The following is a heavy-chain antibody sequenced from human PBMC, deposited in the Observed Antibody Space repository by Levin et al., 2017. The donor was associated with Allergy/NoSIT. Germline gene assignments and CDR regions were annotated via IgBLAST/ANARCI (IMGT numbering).Heavy chain of an antibody. Sequence: GGSLRLSCAASGFTFSSYWMSWVRQAPGKGLEWVANIKQDGSEKYYVDSVKGRFTISRDNAKNSLYLQMNSLRAEDTAVYYCARDTPSYGSGVYGMDVWGQGTTVTVSS. J-gene: IGHJ6*02. D-gene: IGHD3-10*01. CDR2: IKQDGSEK. V-gene: IGHV3-7*01. CDR1: GFTFSSYW. CDR3: ARDTPSYGSGVYGMDV.